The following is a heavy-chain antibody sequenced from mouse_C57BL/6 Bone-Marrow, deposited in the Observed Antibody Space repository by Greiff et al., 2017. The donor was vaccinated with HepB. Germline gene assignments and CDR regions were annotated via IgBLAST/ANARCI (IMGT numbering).Heavy chain of an antibody. J-gene: IGHJ2*01. D-gene: IGHD4-1*01. CDR1: GFTFSSYA. Sequence: EVQLVESGGGLVKPGGSLKLSCAVSGFTFSSYAMSWVRQTPEKRLEWVATIIDGGSYTYYPDNVKGRVTISRDNAKNNLYLQMSHLKSEDTAMYYCARENWGSDFGYRGQGTTLTVSS. V-gene: IGHV5-4*01. CDR2: IIDGGSYT. CDR3: ARENWGSDFGY.